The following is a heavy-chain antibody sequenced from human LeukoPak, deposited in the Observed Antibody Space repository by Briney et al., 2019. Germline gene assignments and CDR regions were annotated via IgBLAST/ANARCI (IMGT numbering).Heavy chain of an antibody. D-gene: IGHD3-10*01. V-gene: IGHV3-11*01. CDR3: ARDGGRGYSVSGSFYYFDY. J-gene: IGHJ4*02. Sequence: GGSLRLSCAASGFTFSDYYMSWIRQAPGKGLEWVSYISSSGSSIYYADSVKGRFTISRDNAKNSLYLQMNSLRAEDTAVYYCARDGGRGYSVSGSFYYFDYWGQGTLVTVSS. CDR2: ISSSGSSI. CDR1: GFTFSDYY.